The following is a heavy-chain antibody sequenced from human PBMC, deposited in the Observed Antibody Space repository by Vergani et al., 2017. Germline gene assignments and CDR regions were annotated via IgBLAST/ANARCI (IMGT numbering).Heavy chain of an antibody. Sequence: QVQLVESGGGVVQPGGSLRLSCAASGFTFSSYGMHWVRQAPGKGLEWVGFIRCDGSNKYYADSVKGRFTISRDNSTNTLNLQMNSMRAEDTAVYYCAKDGYDILTGPYGMDVWGQGTTVTVSS. D-gene: IGHD3-9*01. CDR3: AKDGYDILTGPYGMDV. CDR2: IRCDGSNK. V-gene: IGHV3-30*02. CDR1: GFTFSSYG. J-gene: IGHJ6*02.